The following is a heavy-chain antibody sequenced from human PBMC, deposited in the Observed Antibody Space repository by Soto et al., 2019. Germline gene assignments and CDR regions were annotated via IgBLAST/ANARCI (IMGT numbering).Heavy chain of an antibody. Sequence: EVQLVESGGVVVQPGGSLRLSCAVSGFTFHDYTMHWVRQVTGKGLEWVSLITWDGGSTYYSDSVKGRFTISRDNSKNSLFLQMNSLRPEDTGLYYCAKGSGDPNNERRIYYYYYGMDVWGRGTTVTVSS. V-gene: IGHV3-43*01. CDR2: ITWDGGST. CDR3: AKGSGDPNNERRIYYYYYGMDV. J-gene: IGHJ6*02. D-gene: IGHD1-1*01. CDR1: GFTFHDYT.